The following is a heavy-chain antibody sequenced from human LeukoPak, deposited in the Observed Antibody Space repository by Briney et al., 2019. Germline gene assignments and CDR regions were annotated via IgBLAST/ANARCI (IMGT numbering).Heavy chain of an antibody. J-gene: IGHJ4*02. CDR2: MNPNSGNT. CDR1: GYTFTSYD. D-gene: IGHD6-13*01. V-gene: IGHV1-8*01. CDR3: ARGSAAAYYLFDY. Sequence: ASVKVSCKTSGYTFTSYDINWVRQATGQGLEWMGWMNPNSGNTGYAQKFQGRVTMTRNTSISTAYMELSSLRSEDTAVYYCARGSAAAYYLFDYWGQGTLVTVSS.